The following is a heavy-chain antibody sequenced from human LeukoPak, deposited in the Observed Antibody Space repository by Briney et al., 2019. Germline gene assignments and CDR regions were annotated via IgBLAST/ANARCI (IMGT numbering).Heavy chain of an antibody. CDR2: ISGSSSYI. Sequence: GGSLRLSCAASGFTFSSYSMKWVRQAPGKGLEWVSSISGSSSYIYHADSVQGRFTISRDNAKNSLYLQMNSLRAEDTAVYYCARGGGYCGGDCYGIDYWGQGTLVTVSS. J-gene: IGHJ4*02. D-gene: IGHD2-21*01. CDR1: GFTFSSYS. V-gene: IGHV3-21*01. CDR3: ARGGGYCGGDCYGIDY.